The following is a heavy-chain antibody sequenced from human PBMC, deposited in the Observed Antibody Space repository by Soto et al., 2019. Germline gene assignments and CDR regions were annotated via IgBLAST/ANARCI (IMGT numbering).Heavy chain of an antibody. V-gene: IGHV3-33*01. J-gene: IGHJ4*02. Sequence: QVQLVESGGGVVQPGRSLRLSCAASGFTFSSYGMHWVRQAPGKGLEWVAVIWYDGSNKYYADSVKGRFTISRDNSKNTLYLQMNSLRAEDTAVYYCARDGELGYFGGSTYFDYWGQGTLVTVSS. CDR1: GFTFSSYG. CDR2: IWYDGSNK. D-gene: IGHD3-16*01. CDR3: ARDGELGYFGGSTYFDY.